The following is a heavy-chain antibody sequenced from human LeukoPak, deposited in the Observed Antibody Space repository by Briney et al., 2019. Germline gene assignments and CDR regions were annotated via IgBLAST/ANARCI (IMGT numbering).Heavy chain of an antibody. J-gene: IGHJ4*02. V-gene: IGHV3-23*01. CDR1: GFTFSSYA. D-gene: IGHD4-17*01. CDR3: ARVYGDYSFDY. CDR2: IIGSGGST. Sequence: GGSLRLSCAASGFTFSSYAMSWVRQAPGKGLEWVSAIIGSGGSTYYADSVKGRFTIYRDNAKNSLYLQMNSLRAEDTAVYYCARVYGDYSFDYWGQGTVVAVSS.